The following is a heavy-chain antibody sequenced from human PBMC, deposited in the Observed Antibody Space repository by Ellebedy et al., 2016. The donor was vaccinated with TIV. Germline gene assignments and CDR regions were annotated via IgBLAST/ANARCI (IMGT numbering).Heavy chain of an antibody. CDR3: ARGDRGSGWYWDK. D-gene: IGHD6-19*01. V-gene: IGHV5-51*01. CDR1: GYRFISYW. Sequence: GESLKISCKGSGYRFISYWIGWVRQTPGKGLEWMGYIYPGDSDTRYSPSFQGQVTISVDKSISTAYLQWSSLKASDTAIYYCARGDRGSGWYWDKWGQGTLVTVSS. J-gene: IGHJ4*02. CDR2: IYPGDSDT.